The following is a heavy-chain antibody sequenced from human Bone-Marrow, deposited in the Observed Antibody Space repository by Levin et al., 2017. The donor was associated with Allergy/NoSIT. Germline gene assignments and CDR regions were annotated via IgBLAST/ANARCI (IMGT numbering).Heavy chain of an antibody. CDR2: ISSSGSTI. CDR1: GFTFSSYE. J-gene: IGHJ4*02. Sequence: GGSLRLSCAASGFTFSSYEMNWVRQAPGKGLEWVSYISSSGSTIYYADSVKGRFTISRDNAKNSLYLQMNSLRAEDTAVYYCAREMGYVWGSHPLERWGQGTLVTVSS. D-gene: IGHD3-16*02. V-gene: IGHV3-48*03. CDR3: AREMGYVWGSHPLER.